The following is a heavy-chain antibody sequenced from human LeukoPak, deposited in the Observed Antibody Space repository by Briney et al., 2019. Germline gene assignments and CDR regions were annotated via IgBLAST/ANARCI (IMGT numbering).Heavy chain of an antibody. CDR3: ARGSGSYYHYSYGMDV. D-gene: IGHD1-26*01. CDR1: GFTFSSYS. J-gene: IGHJ6*02. Sequence: GGSLRLSCAASGFTFSSYSMNWVRQAPGKGLEWVSYISSSSSTIYYADSVKGRFTISRDNAKNSLYLQMNSLRAEDTAVYYCARGSGSYYHYSYGMDVWGQGTTVTVSS. CDR2: ISSSSSTI. V-gene: IGHV3-48*01.